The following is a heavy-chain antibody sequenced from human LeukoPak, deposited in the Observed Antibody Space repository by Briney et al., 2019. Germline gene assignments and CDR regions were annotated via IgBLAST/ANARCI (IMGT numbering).Heavy chain of an antibody. J-gene: IGHJ3*02. CDR3: ARDSARSSQSVFHAFDI. Sequence: PGGSLRLSCAASGFTFSSYSMNWVRQAPGKGLEWGSYISSSSSTIYYADSVKGRFTISRDNAKNSLYLQMNSLRDEDTAVYYCARDSARSSQSVFHAFDIWGQGTMVTVSS. CDR2: ISSSSSTI. V-gene: IGHV3-48*02. CDR1: GFTFSSYS. D-gene: IGHD6-13*01.